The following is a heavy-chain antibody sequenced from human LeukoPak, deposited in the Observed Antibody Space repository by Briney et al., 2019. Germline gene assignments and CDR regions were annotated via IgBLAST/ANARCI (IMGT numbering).Heavy chain of an antibody. D-gene: IGHD2-15*01. CDR1: GFTFSYYS. CDR2: ISRSSSTI. Sequence: GGSLRLSCAASGFTFSYYSMNWVRQAPGKGLEWVSYISRSSSTIYYADSVKGRFTISRDNAKNSLYLQMSSLRAEDTAVYYCARDLLQKNYFDYWGQGTLVTVSS. V-gene: IGHV3-48*01. J-gene: IGHJ4*02. CDR3: ARDLLQKNYFDY.